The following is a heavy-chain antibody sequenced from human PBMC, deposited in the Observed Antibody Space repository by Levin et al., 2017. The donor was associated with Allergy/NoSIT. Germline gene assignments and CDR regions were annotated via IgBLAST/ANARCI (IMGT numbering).Heavy chain of an antibody. Sequence: PGESLKISCAASGFTFSTYAMSWVRQAPGKGLEWVSGISGSGGGANYADSVTGRFTISRDNSKNTLYLQMNSLRAEDTAIYYCAKDREDLGGTYWGRFGDWGQGTLVTVSS. V-gene: IGHV3-23*01. CDR2: ISGSGGGA. D-gene: IGHD3-16*01. J-gene: IGHJ4*02. CDR1: GFTFSTYA. CDR3: AKDREDLGGTYWGRFGD.